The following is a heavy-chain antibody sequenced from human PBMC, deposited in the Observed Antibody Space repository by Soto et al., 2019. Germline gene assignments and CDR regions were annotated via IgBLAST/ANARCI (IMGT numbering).Heavy chain of an antibody. V-gene: IGHV4-4*02. Sequence: ESLSLTGAVSGGSISSSNWWSCVRQPPGKGLEWIGEIYHSGSTNYNPSLKSRVTISVDKSKNQFSLKLSSVTAADTAVYYCALGSLSDHYFDYWGQGTLVTVSS. J-gene: IGHJ4*02. D-gene: IGHD2-15*01. CDR2: IYHSGST. CDR1: GGSISSSNW. CDR3: ALGSLSDHYFDY.